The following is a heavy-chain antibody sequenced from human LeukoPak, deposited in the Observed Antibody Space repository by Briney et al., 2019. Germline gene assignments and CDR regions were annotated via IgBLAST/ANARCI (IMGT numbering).Heavy chain of an antibody. CDR3: ARDLGGGTFDY. CDR1: GFTFNSYE. CDR2: ISSSGSTI. D-gene: IGHD1-26*01. V-gene: IGHV3-48*03. Sequence: GGSLRLSCAASGFTFNSYEMNWVRQAPGKGLEWVSYISSSGSTIYYADSVKGRFTISRDNAKNSLYLQMNSLRAEDTAVYYCARDLGGGTFDYWGQATLVTVSS. J-gene: IGHJ4*02.